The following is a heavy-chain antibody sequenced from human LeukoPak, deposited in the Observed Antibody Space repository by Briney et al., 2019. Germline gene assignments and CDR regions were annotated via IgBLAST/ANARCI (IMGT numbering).Heavy chain of an antibody. J-gene: IGHJ4*02. D-gene: IGHD2-15*01. Sequence: GGSLRLSCAASGFTFSTYAMTWVRQPPGKGLEWVSLISRGGDVTYYADSVKGRFTISRDSSKNTLYLQMHSLRAEDTAVYYCAARPGEVAVPYDYWGQGTLVTVSS. V-gene: IGHV3-23*01. CDR3: AARPGEVAVPYDY. CDR2: ISRGGDVT. CDR1: GFTFSTYA.